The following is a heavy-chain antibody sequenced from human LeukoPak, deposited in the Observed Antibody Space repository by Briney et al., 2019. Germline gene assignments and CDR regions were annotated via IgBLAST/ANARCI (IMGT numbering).Heavy chain of an antibody. D-gene: IGHD6-19*01. CDR3: AKTESGWSGSLDY. CDR1: GFIFSNYG. V-gene: IGHV3-30*02. Sequence: GESLRLSCAASGFIFSNYGMHWVRQAPGKGLEWVAFIRYDGENKYYADSVKGRFTISRDNSKNTMDLQMNSLRGEDTAVYYCAKTESGWSGSLDYWGQGTLVTVSS. CDR2: IRYDGENK. J-gene: IGHJ4*02.